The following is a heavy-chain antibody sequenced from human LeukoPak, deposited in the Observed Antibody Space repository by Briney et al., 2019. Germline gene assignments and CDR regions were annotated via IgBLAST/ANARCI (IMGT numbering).Heavy chain of an antibody. CDR1: GFTVSSNY. D-gene: IGHD1-1*01. Sequence: GGSLRLSCAASGFTVSSNYMSWVRQAPGKGVESVSVIYSGGSTYYADAVKGRFTISRENSKNTLYLQMNSLRAEDTAVYYCAKSTEVADAFYIWGQGTMVTVSS. V-gene: IGHV3-53*01. J-gene: IGHJ3*02. CDR2: IYSGGST. CDR3: AKSTEVADAFYI.